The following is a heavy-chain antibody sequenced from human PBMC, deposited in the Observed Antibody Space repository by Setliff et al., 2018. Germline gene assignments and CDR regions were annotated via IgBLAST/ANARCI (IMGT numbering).Heavy chain of an antibody. V-gene: IGHV4-61*02. CDR3: AREPSPSDALDI. CDR2: IYSIGSA. CDR1: GGSITSGNNY. J-gene: IGHJ3*02. Sequence: SETLSLTCTVSGGSITSGNNYWSWIRQPAGKGLEWTGRIYSIGSATYNPSLKGRVTISLDRSENEFSLNLTSVTAADTAVYFCAREPSPSDALDIWGQGTMVTVSS.